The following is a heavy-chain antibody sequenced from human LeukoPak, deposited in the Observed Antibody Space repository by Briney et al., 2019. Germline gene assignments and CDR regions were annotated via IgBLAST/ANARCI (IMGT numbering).Heavy chain of an antibody. CDR1: EFTFSRYG. D-gene: IGHD3-16*01. V-gene: IGHV3-30*02. Sequence: GGSLRLSCVASEFTFSRYGMHWIRQAPGKGLVWVAFIRNDGSIIYNADSVKGRFTISRDNSKNTLYLQMNSLRADDTAVYYCAKYTPLCYFDYWGQGTLVTVPS. CDR2: IRNDGSII. J-gene: IGHJ4*02. CDR3: AKYTPLCYFDY.